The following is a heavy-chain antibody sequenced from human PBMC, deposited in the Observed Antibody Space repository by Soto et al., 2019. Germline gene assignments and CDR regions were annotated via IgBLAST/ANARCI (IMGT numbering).Heavy chain of an antibody. CDR2: ISYDGSNK. V-gene: IGHV3-30*09. J-gene: IGHJ6*02. Sequence: GGSLRLSCAASGFTFSSYAMHWVRQAPGKGLEWVAVISYDGSNKYYADSVKGRFAISRDNSKNTLYLQMNSLRAEDTAVYYCARSLYYYYGMDVWGQGTTVTVSS. CDR1: GFTFSSYA. CDR3: ARSLYYYYGMDV.